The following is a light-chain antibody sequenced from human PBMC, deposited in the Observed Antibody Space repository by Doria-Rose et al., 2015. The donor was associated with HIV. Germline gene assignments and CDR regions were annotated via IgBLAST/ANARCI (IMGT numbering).Light chain of an antibody. CDR2: DGS. CDR3: HQYGTSWT. CDR1: QSLSGTY. V-gene: IGKV3-20*01. Sequence: TQSPGTLSLSPGASATLYCRASQSLSGTYSAWYQQKPGQAPSLLIYDGSTRATGIPDRFSASGAGTDFPLTINRLEPEEFALYYCHQYGTSWTFGQGTKVE. J-gene: IGKJ1*01.